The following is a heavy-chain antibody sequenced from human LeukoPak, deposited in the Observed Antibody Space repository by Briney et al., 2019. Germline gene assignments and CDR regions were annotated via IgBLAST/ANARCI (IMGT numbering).Heavy chain of an antibody. V-gene: IGHV3-23*01. CDR3: ARGAPLYYYDSSGYYDY. CDR1: GFTFSSYA. Sequence: GGSLRLSCAASGFTFSSYAMSWVRQAPGKGLEWVSAISGSGGSTYYADSVKGRFTISRDNSKNTLYLQMNSLRAEDTAVYYCARGAPLYYYDSSGYYDYWGQGTLVTVSS. D-gene: IGHD3-22*01. J-gene: IGHJ4*02. CDR2: ISGSGGST.